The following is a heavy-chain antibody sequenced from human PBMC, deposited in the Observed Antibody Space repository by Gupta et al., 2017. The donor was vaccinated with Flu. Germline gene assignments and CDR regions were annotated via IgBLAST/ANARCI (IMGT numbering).Heavy chain of an antibody. J-gene: IGHJ4*02. CDR2: IIRSGST. CDR3: ARGTYSSTWSTNFDR. D-gene: IGHD2-2*01. Sequence: SSYFWSWSRQPPGKGLEWIGEIIRSGSTNYNPSLKSRVTISVDSSKNQFSLRLSSVTAADTAVYYCARGTYSSTWSTNFDRWGQGTLVTVSS. CDR1: SSYF. V-gene: IGHV4-34*01.